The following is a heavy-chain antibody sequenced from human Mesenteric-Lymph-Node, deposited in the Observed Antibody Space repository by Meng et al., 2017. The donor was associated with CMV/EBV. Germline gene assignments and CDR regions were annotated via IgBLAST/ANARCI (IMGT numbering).Heavy chain of an antibody. CDR3: AKSRRGVVVHYVDC. Sequence: GESLKISCAASGFIFDNYSMTWVRQGPGKGLEWVSSISQSSTYIFYADSVKGRFTISRDNAKNSLYLHMNSLRAEDTAVYYCAKSRRGVVVHYVDCWGQGTLVTVSS. CDR2: ISQSSTYI. V-gene: IGHV3-21*04. J-gene: IGHJ4*02. D-gene: IGHD2-2*01. CDR1: GFIFDNYS.